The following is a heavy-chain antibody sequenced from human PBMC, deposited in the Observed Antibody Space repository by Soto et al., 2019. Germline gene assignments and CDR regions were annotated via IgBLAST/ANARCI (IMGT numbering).Heavy chain of an antibody. Sequence: EVQLLESGGGLVQPGGSLSLSCAASGFTFSSYAMSWVRQAPGKGLEWVSGIGGSAGSTYYADSVKGRFTISRDNSNNTVSLQMNSLRVEDTAAYYCAKTLIGAAGRGHFDSWGQGTLVIVSS. V-gene: IGHV3-23*01. D-gene: IGHD6-25*01. CDR2: IGGSAGST. CDR1: GFTFSSYA. J-gene: IGHJ4*02. CDR3: AKTLIGAAGRGHFDS.